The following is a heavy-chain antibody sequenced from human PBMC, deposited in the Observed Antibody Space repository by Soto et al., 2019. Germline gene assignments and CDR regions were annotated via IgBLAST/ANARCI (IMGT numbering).Heavy chain of an antibody. CDR2: ISAYNGNT. CDR1: GYTFTSYG. Sequence: ASVKVSCKASGYTFTSYGISWVRQAPGQGLEWMGWISAYNGNTNYAQKLQGRVTMTTDTSTSTAYMELRSLRSDDTAVYYCARDLKYCSSTSFFLGSWFDPWGQGTLVTVSS. CDR3: ARDLKYCSSTSFFLGSWFDP. D-gene: IGHD2-2*01. V-gene: IGHV1-18*01. J-gene: IGHJ5*02.